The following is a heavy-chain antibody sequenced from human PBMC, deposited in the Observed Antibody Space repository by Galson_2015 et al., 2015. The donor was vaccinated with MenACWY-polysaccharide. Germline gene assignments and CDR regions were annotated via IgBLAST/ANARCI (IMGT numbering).Heavy chain of an antibody. CDR1: GFSFGTSW. J-gene: IGHJ2*01. CDR3: ARVLTHWYCDL. CDR2: IAPDGSEM. Sequence: SLRLSCAASGFSFGTSWMTWFRRAPGKGLEWVANIAPDGSEMFYVHSVKGRFTISRDNARNSLYLQMHSLRADDTAEYYCARVLTHWYCDL. V-gene: IGHV3-7*01. D-gene: IGHD4-23*01.